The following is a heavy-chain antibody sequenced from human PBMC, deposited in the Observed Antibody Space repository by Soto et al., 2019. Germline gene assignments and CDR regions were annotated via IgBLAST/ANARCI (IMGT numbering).Heavy chain of an antibody. J-gene: IGHJ5*02. CDR3: VKSAAGISGWFDP. V-gene: IGHV3-23*01. CDR1: GFTFSTYA. D-gene: IGHD1-20*01. CDR2: IIGNGAGT. Sequence: GGSLRLSCTASGFTFSTYAMSWVRQAPGKGLEWVSGIIGNGAGTFYADSVKGRFSISRDNAKNALFLQMSSLRAEDTAVYYCVKSAAGISGWFDPWGQGTLVTVSS.